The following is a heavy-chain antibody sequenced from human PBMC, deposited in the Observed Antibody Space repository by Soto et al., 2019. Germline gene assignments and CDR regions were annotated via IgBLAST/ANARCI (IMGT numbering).Heavy chain of an antibody. CDR1: GDSISRGGYS. V-gene: IGHV4-30-2*01. Sequence: LSLTCAVSGDSISRGGYSWTWIRQPPGKALEWIGNIYDSGSTSYNPALKSRVTMSVDTSKNQFSLRLTSVTAADTAVYFCARGSSSYYDYGMDVWGQGTTVTVSS. J-gene: IGHJ6*02. CDR3: ARGSSSYYDYGMDV. D-gene: IGHD6-6*01. CDR2: IYDSGST.